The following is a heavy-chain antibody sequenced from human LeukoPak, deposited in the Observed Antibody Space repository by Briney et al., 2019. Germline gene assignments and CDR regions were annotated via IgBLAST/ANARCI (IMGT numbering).Heavy chain of an antibody. CDR3: ARHLHCSSSSCYVSYYYYGMDV. J-gene: IGHJ6*02. CDR2: IYSGGST. D-gene: IGHD2-2*01. Sequence: GGSLRLSCAVSGFTVSDTYMIWVRQAPGKGLEWVSVIYSGGSTYYADSVKGRFTISRDNSKNTLYLQVNSPRAEDTAVYYCARHLHCSSSSCYVSYYYYGMDVWGQGTAVTVSS. V-gene: IGHV3-66*04. CDR1: GFTVSDTY.